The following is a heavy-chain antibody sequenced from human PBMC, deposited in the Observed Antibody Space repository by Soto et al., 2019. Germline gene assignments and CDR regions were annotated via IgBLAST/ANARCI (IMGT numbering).Heavy chain of an antibody. CDR1: GFTFSSYS. D-gene: IGHD2-15*01. V-gene: IGHV3-21*01. CDR2: ISSSSSYI. J-gene: IGHJ4*02. Sequence: GGSLRLSCAASGFTFSSYSMNWVRQAPGKGLEWVSSISSSSSYIYYADSVKGRFTISRDNAKNSLYLQMNSLRAEDTAVYYCARDPGPFLSGSSQVWGQGTLVTVSS. CDR3: ARDPGPFLSGSSQV.